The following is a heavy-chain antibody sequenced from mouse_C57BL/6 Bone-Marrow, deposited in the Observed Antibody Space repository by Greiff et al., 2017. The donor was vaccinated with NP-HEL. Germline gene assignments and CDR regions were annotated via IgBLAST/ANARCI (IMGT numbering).Heavy chain of an antibody. CDR3: ARKPKPSIYYYGSSPLYFDY. CDR2: IYPRDGST. D-gene: IGHD1-1*01. J-gene: IGHJ2*01. V-gene: IGHV1-78*01. Sequence: QVQLKESDAELVKPGASVKISCKVSGYTFTDHTIHWMKQRPEQGLEWIGYIYPRDGSTKYNEKFKGKATLTAVKSSSTAYMQLNSLTSEDSAVYFCARKPKPSIYYYGSSPLYFDYWGQGTTLTVSS. CDR1: GYTFTDHT.